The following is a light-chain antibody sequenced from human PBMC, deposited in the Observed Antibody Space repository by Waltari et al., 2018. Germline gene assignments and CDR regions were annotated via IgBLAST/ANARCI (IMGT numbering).Light chain of an antibody. V-gene: IGKV1-5*03. CDR3: QRYSTYPPT. CDR2: KAS. J-gene: IGKJ4*01. Sequence: IQMTPSPSTLAASRGDKNHYTFRASQSINTWLAWYQQKPGKAPKLLISKASSLESEVPSRFSGSGFGTEFTLTISSLQPDDSATFYCQRYSTYPPTFGGGTKVEIK. CDR1: QSINTW.